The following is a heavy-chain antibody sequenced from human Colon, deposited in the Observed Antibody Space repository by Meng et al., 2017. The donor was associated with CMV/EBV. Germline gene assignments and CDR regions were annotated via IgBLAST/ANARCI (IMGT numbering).Heavy chain of an antibody. CDR1: GVSINTTNYC. J-gene: IGHJ4*02. V-gene: IGHV4-39*07. D-gene: IGHD3-3*02. Sequence: SETLSLTCSVSGVSINTTNYCWGWIRQPPGKGLEWIGSICYTGITYYNPSLKSRVTISVDTSKNQFSLRLSSVTAADTAVYYCAKDGRIFGVVSFDYWGQGTLVTVSS. CDR3: AKDGRIFGVVSFDY. CDR2: ICYTGIT.